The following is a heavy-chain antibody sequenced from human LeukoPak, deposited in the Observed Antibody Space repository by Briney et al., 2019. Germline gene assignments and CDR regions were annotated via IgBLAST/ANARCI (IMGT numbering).Heavy chain of an antibody. D-gene: IGHD3-16*02. CDR3: ARSGHYDYVWGSYHKGYYMDV. J-gene: IGHJ6*03. CDR1: GGSISSTGYY. V-gene: IGHV4-61*08. CDR2: IYYSGST. Sequence: SETLSLTCTVYGGSISSTGYYWSWIRQPPGKGLEWIGYIYYSGSTNYNPSLKSRVTISVDTSKNQFSLRLSSVTAADTAVYYCARSGHYDYVWGSYHKGYYMDVWGKGTTVTISS.